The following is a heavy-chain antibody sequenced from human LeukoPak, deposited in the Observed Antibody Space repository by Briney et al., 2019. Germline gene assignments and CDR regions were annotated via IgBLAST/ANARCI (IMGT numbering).Heavy chain of an antibody. V-gene: IGHV3-23*01. D-gene: IGHD6-19*01. CDR1: GFTFSSYA. CDR2: ISGSGGST. CDR3: AKDRSSGWPRSYFDY. J-gene: IGHJ4*02. Sequence: GGSLRLSCAASGFTFSSYAMSWVRQAPGKGLEWVSAISGSGGSTYYVDSVKGRFTISRDNSKNTLYLQMNSLRAEDTAVYYCAKDRSSGWPRSYFDYWGQGTLVTVSS.